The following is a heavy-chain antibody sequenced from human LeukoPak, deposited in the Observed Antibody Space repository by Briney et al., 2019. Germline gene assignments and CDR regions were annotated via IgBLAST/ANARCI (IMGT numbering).Heavy chain of an antibody. CDR1: GGSLSDYC. Sequence: SETLSLTCDVHGGSLSDYCWTWIRQPPGKGLEWIGYIYYSGSTNYNPSLKSRVTISVDTSKNQFSLKLSSVTAADTAVYYCARLMIGYYDSSGSFDYWGQGTLVTVSS. D-gene: IGHD3-22*01. V-gene: IGHV4-59*08. CDR2: IYYSGST. CDR3: ARLMIGYYDSSGSFDY. J-gene: IGHJ4*02.